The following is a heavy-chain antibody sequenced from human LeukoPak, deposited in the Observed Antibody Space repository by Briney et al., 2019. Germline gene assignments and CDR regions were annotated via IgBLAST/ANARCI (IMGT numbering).Heavy chain of an antibody. V-gene: IGHV3-30*02. CDR2: IRYDGSNK. D-gene: IGHD1-26*01. J-gene: IGHJ4*02. CDR3: AKGPYSGSSTYFDY. CDR1: GFTFSSYW. Sequence: GGSLRLSCAASGFTFSSYWMHWVRQAPGKGLEWVAFIRYDGSNKYYADSVKGRFTISRDNSKNTLYLQMNSLRAEDTAVYYCAKGPYSGSSTYFDYWGQGTLVTVSS.